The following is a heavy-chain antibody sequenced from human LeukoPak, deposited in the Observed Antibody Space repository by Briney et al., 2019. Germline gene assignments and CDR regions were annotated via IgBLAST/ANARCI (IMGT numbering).Heavy chain of an antibody. CDR1: GGSISSSNW. J-gene: IGHJ6*03. D-gene: IGHD6-19*01. V-gene: IGHV4-4*02. CDR3: ARQGRHVAGFNYYYYMDV. CDR2: INHSGST. Sequence: SETLSLTCAVSGGSISSSNWWSWVRQPPGKGLEWIGEINHSGSTNYNPSLKSRVTISVDTSKNQFSLKLSFVTAADTAVYYCARQGRHVAGFNYYYYMDVWGKGTTVTISS.